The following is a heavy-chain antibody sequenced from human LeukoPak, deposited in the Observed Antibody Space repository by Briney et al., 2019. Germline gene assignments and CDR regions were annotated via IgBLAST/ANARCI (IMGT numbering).Heavy chain of an antibody. CDR2: IWYDGSNK. J-gene: IGHJ3*02. D-gene: IGHD1-26*01. CDR3: ARVSLQWELFDAFDI. Sequence: GGSLRLSCAASGFTFSSYGMHWVRQAPGKGLEWVAAIWYDGSNKYYADSVKGRFTISRDNSKNTLYLQMNSLRAEDTAVYYCARVSLQWELFDAFDIWGQGTMVTVSS. V-gene: IGHV3-33*01. CDR1: GFTFSSYG.